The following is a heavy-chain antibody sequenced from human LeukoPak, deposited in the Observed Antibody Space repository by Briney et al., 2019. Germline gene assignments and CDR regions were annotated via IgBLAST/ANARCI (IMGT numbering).Heavy chain of an antibody. V-gene: IGHV3-21*01. D-gene: IGHD1-26*01. J-gene: IGHJ4*02. CDR3: ARTPHSGSYRVDY. CDR1: GFTFSSYS. Sequence: GGSLRLSCAASGFTFSSYSMNWVRQAPGKGLEWGSSISSSSSYIYYADSVKGRFTISRDNAKNSLYLQMNSLRAEDTAVYYCARTPHSGSYRVDYWGQGTLVTVSS. CDR2: ISSSSSYI.